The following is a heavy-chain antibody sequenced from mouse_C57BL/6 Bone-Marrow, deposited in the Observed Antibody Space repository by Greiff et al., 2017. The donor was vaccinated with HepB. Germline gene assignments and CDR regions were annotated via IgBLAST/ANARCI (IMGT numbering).Heavy chain of an antibody. CDR3: ANYYYGSSYGAMDY. D-gene: IGHD1-1*01. CDR2: IWSGGST. J-gene: IGHJ4*01. V-gene: IGHV2-2*01. Sequence: QVKLVESGPGLVQPSQSLSITCTVSGFSLTSYGVHWVRQSPGKGLEWLGVIWSGGSTDYNAAFISRLSISKDNSKSQVFFKMNSLQADDTAIYYCANYYYGSSYGAMDYWGQGTSVTVSS. CDR1: GFSLTSYG.